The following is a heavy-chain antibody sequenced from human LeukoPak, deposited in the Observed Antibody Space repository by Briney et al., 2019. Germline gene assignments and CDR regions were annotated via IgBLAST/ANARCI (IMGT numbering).Heavy chain of an antibody. CDR1: GFTFRTYS. Sequence: GGSLRLSCAASGFTFRTYSMNWVRQAPGKGLEWVSSIISSSSHRYNADSVHYGDSVKGRFTISRDHARNLLYLQMNSLRAEDTAVYYCARDAVLVPAAIGFDYWGQGTLVTVSS. J-gene: IGHJ4*02. D-gene: IGHD2-2*02. CDR2: IISSSSHRYNADSV. V-gene: IGHV3-21*01. CDR3: ARDAVLVPAAIGFDY.